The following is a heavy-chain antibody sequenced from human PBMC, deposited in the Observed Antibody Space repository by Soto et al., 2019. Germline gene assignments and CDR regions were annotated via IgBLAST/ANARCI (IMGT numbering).Heavy chain of an antibody. CDR3: ARGTYSSA. V-gene: IGHV1-2*02. CDR2: INPNSGDT. J-gene: IGHJ5*02. D-gene: IGHD6-19*01. Sequence: ASVKVSCKASGYTFTGYYMHWVRQAPGQGLEWMGWINPNSGDTNYAQKFQGRVTMTRNTSITTAYMELSSLRSEDTAVYYCARGTYSSAWGQGTLVTVSS. CDR1: GYTFTGYY.